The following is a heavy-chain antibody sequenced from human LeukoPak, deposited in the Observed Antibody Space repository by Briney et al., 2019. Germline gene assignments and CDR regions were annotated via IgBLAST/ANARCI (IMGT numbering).Heavy chain of an antibody. CDR1: GGXISSGGYY. CDR3: ARSGYSSSWRFDP. CDR2: IYYSGST. D-gene: IGHD6-13*01. Sequence: SETLSLTCTVSGGXISSGGYYWSWIRQHPGKGLEWIGYIYYSGSTYYNPSLKSRVTISVDTSKNQFSLKLSSVTAADTAVYYCARSGYSSSWRFDPWGQGTLVTVSS. V-gene: IGHV4-31*03. J-gene: IGHJ5*02.